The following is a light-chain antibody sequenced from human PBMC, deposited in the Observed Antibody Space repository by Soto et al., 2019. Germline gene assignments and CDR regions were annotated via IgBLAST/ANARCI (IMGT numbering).Light chain of an antibody. J-gene: IGKJ1*01. V-gene: IGKV3-20*01. CDR3: QQYGSSPQT. CDR2: GAS. Sequence: EIVLTQSPGTLSLSPGERATLSCRASQSVSSSYLAWYQQKPGHAPRLLIYGASSRATGIPDRFSGSGSGTDFTLTISRLEPEDCAVYYCQQYGSSPQTFGQGTKVEIK. CDR1: QSVSSSY.